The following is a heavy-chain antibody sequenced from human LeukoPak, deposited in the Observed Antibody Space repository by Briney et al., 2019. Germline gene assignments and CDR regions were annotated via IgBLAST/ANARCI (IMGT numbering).Heavy chain of an antibody. CDR2: VYVSGRT. Sequence: SETLSLTCTVSGGSIGGYYWSWVRQPPGKGLEWIGHVYVSGRTNYNPSLKSRVTMSLDTSKNQFSLILNSVTAADTALYYCARVRGLGLFDYWGRGTQVTVSS. CDR3: ARVRGLGLFDY. CDR1: GGSIGGYY. D-gene: IGHD3-10*01. J-gene: IGHJ4*02. V-gene: IGHV4-59*01.